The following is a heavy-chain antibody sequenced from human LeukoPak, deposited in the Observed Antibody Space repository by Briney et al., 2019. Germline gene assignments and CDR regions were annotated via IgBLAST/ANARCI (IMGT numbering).Heavy chain of an antibody. CDR3: ARDRRGSAFDI. CDR1: GFTFSRYW. Sequence: PGGSLRLSCAASGFTFSRYWIHWVRQAPGKGLEWVSRINPDGSTTTYADSVKGRFTISRDNAKNTVYLQMNSLRAEETAVYYCARDRRGSAFDIWGQGTMVTVSS. CDR2: INPDGSTT. D-gene: IGHD3-16*01. V-gene: IGHV3-74*01. J-gene: IGHJ3*02.